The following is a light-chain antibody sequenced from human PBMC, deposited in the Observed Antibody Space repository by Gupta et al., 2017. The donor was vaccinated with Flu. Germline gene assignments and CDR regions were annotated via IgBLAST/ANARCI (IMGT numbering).Light chain of an antibody. J-gene: IGLJ3*02. CDR3: QSADSSGTWV. Sequence: SYELTQPPSVSVSPAQTARITCSGDALPKQYAYWYQQKPGQAPVLVIYKDSERPSGIPERLSGSSSGTTVTLTISGVQAEDEADYYCQSADSSGTWVFGGGTKLTVL. V-gene: IGLV3-25*02. CDR2: KDS. CDR1: ALPKQY.